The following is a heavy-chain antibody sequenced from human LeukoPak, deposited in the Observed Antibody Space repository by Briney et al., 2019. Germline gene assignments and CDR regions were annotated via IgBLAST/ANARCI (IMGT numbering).Heavy chain of an antibody. CDR3: WEGGGGLGFTTGWYFDC. D-gene: IGHD6-19*01. Sequence: SETLSLTCTVSGGSISNYYWSWIRQPPGKGLEWIGYIYSSGNTNYNPSLKSRVTISVDTSRNRFSLKGASWTAGDPAGNYCWEGGGGLGFTTGWYFDCWGQGTLVTVSS. CDR2: IYSSGNT. CDR1: GGSISNYY. J-gene: IGHJ4*02. V-gene: IGHV4-59*01.